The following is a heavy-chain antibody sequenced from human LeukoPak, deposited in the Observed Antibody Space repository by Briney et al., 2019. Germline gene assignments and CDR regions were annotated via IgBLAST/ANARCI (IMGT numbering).Heavy chain of an antibody. V-gene: IGHV4-59*01. CDR3: ARRRGDY. CDR2: IYYSGST. Sequence: SETLSLTCAVSGGSISSYYWSWIRQPPGKGLEWIGYIYYSGSTNYNPSLKSRVTISVDTSKNQFSLKLSSVTAADTAVYYCARRRGDYWGQGTLVTVSS. J-gene: IGHJ4*02. CDR1: GGSISSYY.